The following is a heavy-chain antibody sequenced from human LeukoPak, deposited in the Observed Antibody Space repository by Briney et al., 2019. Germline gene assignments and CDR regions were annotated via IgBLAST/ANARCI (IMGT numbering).Heavy chain of an antibody. J-gene: IGHJ4*02. V-gene: IGHV1-2*02. D-gene: IGHD6-19*01. Sequence: ASVKVSCKASGYTFTGYYMHWVRQAPGQGLEWMGWINPNSGGTNYAQQFQGRVTMTRDTSISTAYMELSRLRSDDTAVYYCASDHAEWLDPFDYWGQGTLVTVSS. CDR3: ASDHAEWLDPFDY. CDR2: INPNSGGT. CDR1: GYTFTGYY.